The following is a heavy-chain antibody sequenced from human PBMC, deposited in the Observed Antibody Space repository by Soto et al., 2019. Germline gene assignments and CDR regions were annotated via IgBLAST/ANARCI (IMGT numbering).Heavy chain of an antibody. V-gene: IGHV4-34*01. CDR2: INHSGST. J-gene: IGHJ3*02. D-gene: IGHD3-22*01. Sequence: QVHLQQWGAGLLKPSETLSLTCAVFGGSFSGYYWNWIRQPPGKGLEWIGEINHSGSTNYYSSLKSRVTISVDTSRNQFSLKLSSVTAADTAVYYCARSRYYDSSGYRALDAFDIWGQGTMVTVSS. CDR1: GGSFSGYY. CDR3: ARSRYYDSSGYRALDAFDI.